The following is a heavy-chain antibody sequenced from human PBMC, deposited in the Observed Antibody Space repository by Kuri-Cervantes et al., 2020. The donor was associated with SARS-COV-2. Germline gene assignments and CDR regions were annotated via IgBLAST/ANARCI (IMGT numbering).Heavy chain of an antibody. CDR3: ATSLKSLAYCSGGSCYHIDY. J-gene: IGHJ4*02. CDR2: INPNSGGT. V-gene: IGHV1-2*02. D-gene: IGHD2-15*01. CDR1: GYTFTGYY. Sequence: ASVKVSCKASGYTFTGYYMHWVRQAPGQGLEWMGWINPNSGGTNYAQKFQGRVTMTRDTSISTAYMELSRLRSDDTALYYCATSLKSLAYCSGGSCYHIDYWGQGTLVTVSS.